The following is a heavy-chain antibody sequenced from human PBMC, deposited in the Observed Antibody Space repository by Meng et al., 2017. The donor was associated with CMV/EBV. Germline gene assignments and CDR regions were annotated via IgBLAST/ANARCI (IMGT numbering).Heavy chain of an antibody. V-gene: IGHV4-34*01. Sequence: QLQQWGAGLLKPSETLSLTCSFYGGSFSGYYWSWIRQPPGKGLEWIGEINHSGSTNYNPSLKSRVTISVDTSKNQFSLKLSSVTAADTAVYYCARGGNWFDPWGQGTLVTVSS. J-gene: IGHJ5*02. CDR3: ARGGNWFDP. CDR1: GGSFSGYY. CDR2: INHSGST.